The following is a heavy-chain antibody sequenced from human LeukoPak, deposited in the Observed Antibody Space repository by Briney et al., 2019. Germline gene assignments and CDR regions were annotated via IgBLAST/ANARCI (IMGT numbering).Heavy chain of an antibody. Sequence: GGSLRLSCAASGFTFSSYSMNWVRQAPGKGLEWVSSISSSSSYIYYADSVKGRFAISRDNSKNTLYLQMNSLRAEDTAVYYCAKKRDRITIFGVAEDWGQGTLVTVSS. CDR1: GFTFSSYS. J-gene: IGHJ4*02. CDR3: AKKRDRITIFGVAED. CDR2: ISSSSSYI. V-gene: IGHV3-21*04. D-gene: IGHD3-3*01.